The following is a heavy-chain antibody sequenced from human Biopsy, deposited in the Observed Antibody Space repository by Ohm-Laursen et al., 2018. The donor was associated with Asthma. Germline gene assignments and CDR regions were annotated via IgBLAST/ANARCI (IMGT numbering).Heavy chain of an antibody. Sequence: SLRLSFAASGFSFSTFAIHWVRQAPGKGLEWVGVITKDASTQDYADSVKGRFTMARDNSKNTLDLQMNSLREEDTAVYYCVRDGTDDAFDIWGQGTVVSVSS. J-gene: IGHJ3*02. D-gene: IGHD1-1*01. V-gene: IGHV3-30*17. CDR2: ITKDASTQ. CDR3: VRDGTDDAFDI. CDR1: GFSFSTFA.